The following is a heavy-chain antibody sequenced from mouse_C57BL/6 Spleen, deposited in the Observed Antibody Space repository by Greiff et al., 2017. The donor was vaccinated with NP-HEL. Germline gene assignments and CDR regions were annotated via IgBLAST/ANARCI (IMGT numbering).Heavy chain of an antibody. V-gene: IGHV1-64*01. D-gene: IGHD4-1*01. J-gene: IGHJ2*01. Sequence: QVQLKQPGAELVKPGASVKLSCKASGYTFTSYWMHWVKQRPGQGLEWIGMIHPNSGSTNYNEKFKSKATLTVDKSSSTAYMQLSSLTSEDSAVYYCARLTGTFFDYWGQGTTLTVSS. CDR3: ARLTGTFFDY. CDR1: GYTFTSYW. CDR2: IHPNSGST.